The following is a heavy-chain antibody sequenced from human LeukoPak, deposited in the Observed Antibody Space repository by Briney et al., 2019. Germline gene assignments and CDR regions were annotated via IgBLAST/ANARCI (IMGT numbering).Heavy chain of an antibody. CDR3: AKDLRRGIQLWLDY. Sequence: PGGSLRLSCAASGFTFSSYAMSWVRQAPGKGLEWVSAISGSGGSTYYADSVKGRFTISRDNSKNTLYLQMNSLRAEDTAVNYCAKDLRRGIQLWLDYWGQGTLFTVSS. D-gene: IGHD5-18*01. CDR2: ISGSGGST. CDR1: GFTFSSYA. J-gene: IGHJ4*02. V-gene: IGHV3-23*01.